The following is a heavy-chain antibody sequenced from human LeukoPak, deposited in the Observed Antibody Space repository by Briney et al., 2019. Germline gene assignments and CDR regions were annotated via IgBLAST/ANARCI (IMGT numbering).Heavy chain of an antibody. J-gene: IGHJ4*02. D-gene: IGHD3-10*01. V-gene: IGHV3-48*02. CDR1: GFTFSSYS. Sequence: PGGSLRLSCAASGFTFSSYSMNWVRQAPGKGLEWVSYINSRSTSIHYADSVKGRFTISRDNAKNAPYLLMNSLRDEDTAVYYCAREPPYGDLALDYWGQGTLVTVSS. CDR2: INSRSTSI. CDR3: AREPPYGDLALDY.